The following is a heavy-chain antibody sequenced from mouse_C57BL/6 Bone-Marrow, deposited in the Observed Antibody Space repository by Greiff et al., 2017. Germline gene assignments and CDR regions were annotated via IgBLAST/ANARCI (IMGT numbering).Heavy chain of an antibody. CDR1: GYTFTDYE. Sequence: QVQLQQSGAELVRPGASVTLSCKASGYTFTDYEMHWVKQTPVHGLEWIGAIDPETGGTAYNQKFKGTAILTANKSSSTAYMELRSLTSEDSAVYYCTRVLRGFAYWGQGTLVTVSA. J-gene: IGHJ3*01. CDR2: IDPETGGT. CDR3: TRVLRGFAY. D-gene: IGHD1-1*01. V-gene: IGHV1-15*01.